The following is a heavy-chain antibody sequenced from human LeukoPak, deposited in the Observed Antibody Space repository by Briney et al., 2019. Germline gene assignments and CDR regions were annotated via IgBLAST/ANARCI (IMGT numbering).Heavy chain of an antibody. V-gene: IGHV4-38-2*02. CDR1: GYSISSGYY. CDR2: IYHSGRT. J-gene: IGHJ4*02. D-gene: IGHD3-10*01. CDR3: ASTMVRGLFYY. Sequence: SETLSLTCTVSGYSISSGYYWGWIRQPPGKGLEWIGSIYHSGRTYYNPSLKSRVTISVDTSKNQFSLKLSSVTAADTAVYYCASTMVRGLFYYWGQGTLVTVSS.